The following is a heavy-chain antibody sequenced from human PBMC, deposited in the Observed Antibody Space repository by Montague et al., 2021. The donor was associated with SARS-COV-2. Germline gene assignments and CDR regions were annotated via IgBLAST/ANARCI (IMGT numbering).Heavy chain of an antibody. D-gene: IGHD3-22*01. CDR2: IDWDDDK. CDR1: GFSLSTSGMC. V-gene: IGHV2-70*11. Sequence: PTLVKPTQTLTLTCTFSGFSLSTSGMCVSWIRQPPGKALDWLARIDWDDDKYYSTSLKTRLTISKDTSKNQLFLTMTNMDPVETATYYCAREYYYDSSGYYGYAFDIWGQGTMVTVSS. CDR3: AREYYYDSSGYYGYAFDI. J-gene: IGHJ3*02.